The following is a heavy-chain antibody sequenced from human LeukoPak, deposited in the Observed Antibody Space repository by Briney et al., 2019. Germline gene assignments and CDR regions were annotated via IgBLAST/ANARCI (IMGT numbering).Heavy chain of an antibody. D-gene: IGHD3-16*01. CDR3: ARDLGGY. Sequence: SETLSLTCTVSGDSVSSASYYWSWIRQPPGKGLEWIAYVYYTGSTNYNPSLKSRVTISLDMSKNQFSLKLSSVTAADTAVYYCARDLGGYWGQGTLVTVSS. CDR1: GDSVSSASYY. J-gene: IGHJ4*02. CDR2: VYYTGST. V-gene: IGHV4-61*01.